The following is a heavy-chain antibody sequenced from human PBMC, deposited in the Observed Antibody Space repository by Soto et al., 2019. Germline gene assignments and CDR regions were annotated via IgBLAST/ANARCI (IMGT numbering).Heavy chain of an antibody. CDR2: ISSSSSYI. J-gene: IGHJ6*02. D-gene: IGHD6-13*01. V-gene: IGHV3-21*01. Sequence: PGGSLRLSCAASGFTFSIYSMNWVRHAPGKGLEWVSSISSSSSYIYYADSVKGRFTISRDNAKNSLYLQMNSLRAEDTAVYYCARDWWAAAGMAYYYYGMDVWGQGTTVTVSS. CDR3: ARDWWAAAGMAYYYYGMDV. CDR1: GFTFSIYS.